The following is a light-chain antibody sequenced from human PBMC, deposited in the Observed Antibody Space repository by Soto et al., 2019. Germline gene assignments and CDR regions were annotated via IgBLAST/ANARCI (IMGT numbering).Light chain of an antibody. CDR1: HSVSSY. V-gene: IGKV3-11*01. J-gene: IGKJ5*01. Sequence: EIVLAQAPATLSLSPGQRATLSCXXXHSVSSYLAWYQQKPGQAPRLLIYDASNRATGIPARFSGSGSGTDFTLTISSLEPEDFAVYYCQQRSNWPPSITFGQGTRLEI. CDR3: QQRSNWPPSIT. CDR2: DAS.